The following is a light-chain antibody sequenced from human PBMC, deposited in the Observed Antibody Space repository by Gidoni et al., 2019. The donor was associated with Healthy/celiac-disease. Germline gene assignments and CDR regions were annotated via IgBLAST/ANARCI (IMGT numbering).Light chain of an antibody. Sequence: DFVMTQSPLSLPVTPGEPASISCRSTQSLLHSNGYNSLDLYLKKQGQSPQLLIYLGSNRSSGVPERCSGSGSGTEFTLKISRVEAEDVGVYYCMQALQTITFGQGTRLEIK. V-gene: IGKV2-28*01. CDR1: QSLLHSNGYNS. J-gene: IGKJ5*01. CDR3: MQALQTIT. CDR2: LGS.